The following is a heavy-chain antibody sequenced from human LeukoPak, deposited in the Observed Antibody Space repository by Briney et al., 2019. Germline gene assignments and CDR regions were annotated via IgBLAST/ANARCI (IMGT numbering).Heavy chain of an antibody. CDR3: ARVYGRRSSWYYLDY. Sequence: GGSLRLSCAASGFTFSTYWMHWVRQAPGKGLVWVSRISSYGTTTNYADSVKGRFTISRDNAKNTLYLQMHSLRAEDTAVYYCARVYGRRSSWYYLDYWGQGTLVTVSS. J-gene: IGHJ4*02. D-gene: IGHD6-13*01. V-gene: IGHV3-74*01. CDR1: GFTFSTYW. CDR2: ISSYGTTT.